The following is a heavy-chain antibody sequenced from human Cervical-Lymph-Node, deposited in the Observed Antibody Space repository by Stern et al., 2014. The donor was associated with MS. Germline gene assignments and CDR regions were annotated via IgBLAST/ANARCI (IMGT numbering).Heavy chain of an antibody. CDR1: GYTFTGLY. Sequence: QVQLGQSGAEVKKPGASVRVSCKTSGYTFTGLYMHWVRQAPGQGLEGLGRINPLTGGTNYPQKFQGRVSMTRNTSISTAYMELSSLKTDDTAIYYCATVYSASGYFDYWGQGTPVTVSS. CDR3: ATVYSASGYFDY. D-gene: IGHD4-11*01. J-gene: IGHJ4*02. CDR2: INPLTGGT. V-gene: IGHV1-2*06.